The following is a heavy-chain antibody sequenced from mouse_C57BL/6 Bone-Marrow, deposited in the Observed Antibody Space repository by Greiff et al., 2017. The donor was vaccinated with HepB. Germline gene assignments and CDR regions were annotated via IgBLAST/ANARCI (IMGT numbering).Heavy chain of an antibody. CDR1: GYTFTSYW. CDR3: VLGYYGRYFDV. D-gene: IGHD1-1*01. Sequence: QVQLQQSGAELVRPGSSVKLSCKASGYTFTSYWMHWVKQRPIQGLEWIGNIDPSDSETHYNQKFKDKATLTVDKSSSTAYMQLSSLTSEDSAVYYCVLGYYGRYFDVWGTGTTVTVSS. J-gene: IGHJ1*03. V-gene: IGHV1-52*01. CDR2: IDPSDSET.